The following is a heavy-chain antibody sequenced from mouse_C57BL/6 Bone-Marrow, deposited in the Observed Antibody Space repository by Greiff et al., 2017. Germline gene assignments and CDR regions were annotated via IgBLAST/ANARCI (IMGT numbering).Heavy chain of an antibody. Sequence: EVQVVESGGGLVQPGGSLSLSCAASGFTFTDYYMCWVRQPPGKALEWLGFISNRANGYTTAYSASVKGRFTISRDNSHSILYLQMNALRAEDGATYYCASPRGLHVGWYFDVWGTGTTVTVSS. D-gene: IGHD3-1*01. CDR1: GFTFTDYY. J-gene: IGHJ1*03. CDR2: ISNRANGYTT. CDR3: ASPRGLHVGWYFDV. V-gene: IGHV7-3*01.